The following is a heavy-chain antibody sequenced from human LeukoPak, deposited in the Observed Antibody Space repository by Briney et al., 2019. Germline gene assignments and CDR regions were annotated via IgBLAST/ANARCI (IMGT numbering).Heavy chain of an antibody. J-gene: IGHJ4*02. D-gene: IGHD2-21*02. CDR1: GGSISSYY. CDR3: ARHTVTATFDY. CDR2: IYYSGST. Sequence: SETLSLTCTVSGGSISSYYWSWIRQPPGKGLEWIGYIYYSGSTNYNPSLKSRVAISVDTSKNQFSLKLSSVTAADTAVYYCARHTVTATFDYWGQGTLVTVSS. V-gene: IGHV4-59*08.